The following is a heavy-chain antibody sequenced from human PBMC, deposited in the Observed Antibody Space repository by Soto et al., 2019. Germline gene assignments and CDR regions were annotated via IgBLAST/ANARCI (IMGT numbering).Heavy chain of an antibody. CDR3: ARGHDYGDYAAYDAFDI. Sequence: GGYLRLSCAASGFTFSSYGMHWVRQAPDKGLEKVAVISYDGSNKYYADSVKGRFTISRDNSKNTLYLQMNSLRAEDTAVYYCARGHDYGDYAAYDAFDIWGQGTMVTVSS. J-gene: IGHJ3*02. CDR1: GFTFSSYG. D-gene: IGHD4-17*01. V-gene: IGHV3-30*03. CDR2: ISYDGSNK.